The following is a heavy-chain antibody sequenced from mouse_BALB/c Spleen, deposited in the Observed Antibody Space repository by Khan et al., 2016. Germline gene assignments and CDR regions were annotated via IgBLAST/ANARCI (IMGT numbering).Heavy chain of an antibody. V-gene: IGHV3-2*02. CDR1: GYSITSDYA. D-gene: IGHD2-14*01. CDR3: ARSYYRYGRFDY. CDR2: ISYSGST. J-gene: IGHJ2*01. Sequence: EVKLEESGPGLVKPSQSLSLTCTVTGYSITSDYAWNWIRQFPGNKLEWMGYISYSGSTSYNPSLKSRISITRDTSKNQFFLQLNSVTTEDTATYYCARSYYRYGRFDYWGQGTTLTVSS.